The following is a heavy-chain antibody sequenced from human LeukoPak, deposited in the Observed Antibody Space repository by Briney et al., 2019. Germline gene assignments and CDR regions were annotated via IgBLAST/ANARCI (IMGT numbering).Heavy chain of an antibody. Sequence: ASVKVSCKASGYTFTSYGISWVRQAPGQGLEWMGWISAYNGKTNYAQKFQGRVTMTTDTSTTTAYMELRSLRSDDTAVYYCTRDGWAPRFDGLNYWGQGTLVTVSS. V-gene: IGHV1-18*01. J-gene: IGHJ4*02. D-gene: IGHD3-9*01. CDR2: ISAYNGKT. CDR1: GYTFTSYG. CDR3: TRDGWAPRFDGLNY.